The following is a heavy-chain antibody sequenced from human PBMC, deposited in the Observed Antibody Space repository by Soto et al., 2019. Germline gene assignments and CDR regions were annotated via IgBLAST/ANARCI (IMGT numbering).Heavy chain of an antibody. J-gene: IGHJ6*02. D-gene: IGHD2-2*01. CDR2: ISNDGSNE. CDR1: GFTRSYFA. V-gene: IGHV3-30-3*01. Sequence: QVQLVASGGGVVQPGRSLRLSCSASGFTRSYFAMHWLRQTPGKGLEWVAHISNDGSNEHYADSVRGRFTISRDNSKQMLYLQMSGLRTEDTGIYFCARAMPGMDVWGQGTTVTVSS. CDR3: ARAMPGMDV.